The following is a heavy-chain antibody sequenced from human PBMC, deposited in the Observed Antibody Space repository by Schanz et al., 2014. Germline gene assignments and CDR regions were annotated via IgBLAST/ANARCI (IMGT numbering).Heavy chain of an antibody. CDR1: GYTFVSYS. V-gene: IGHV1-46*01. D-gene: IGHD2-2*01. CDR2: INPSGGGT. Sequence: QVQLVQSGAEVKKPGASVKVSCKASGYTFVSYSMHWVRQAPGQGLEWMGIINPSGGGTSYALRFQGRGTMTTDTSTGTAYMELRSLRSDDTAVYYCARDRRRYCSTASCLHDNWFDPWGQGTLVIVSS. CDR3: ARDRRRYCSTASCLHDNWFDP. J-gene: IGHJ5*02.